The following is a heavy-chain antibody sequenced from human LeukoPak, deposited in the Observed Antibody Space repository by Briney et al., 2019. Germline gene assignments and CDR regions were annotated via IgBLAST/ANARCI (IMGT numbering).Heavy chain of an antibody. CDR3: ARGGRAASPFYYYYMDV. CDR2: ISSSGSTI. Sequence: GGSLRLSCAASGFTFSDYYMSWIRQAPGKGLEWVSYISSSGSTIYYADSVKGRFTISRDNAKNSLYLQMNSLRAEDTALYHCARGGRAASPFYYYYMDVWGKGPTVTVSS. D-gene: IGHD3-16*01. CDR1: GFTFSDYY. V-gene: IGHV3-11*01. J-gene: IGHJ6*03.